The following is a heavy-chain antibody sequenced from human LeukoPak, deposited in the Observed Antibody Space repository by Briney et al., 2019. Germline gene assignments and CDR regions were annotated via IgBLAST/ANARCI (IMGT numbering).Heavy chain of an antibody. V-gene: IGHV3-23*01. CDR2: ISESGGST. CDR3: AKGSF. D-gene: IGHD3-10*01. J-gene: IGHJ4*02. CDR1: GFTFSTSA. Sequence: GGSLRLSCVVSGFTFSTSAMSWVRQAPGKGLEWVSGISESGGSTYYADSVKGRFTSSRDNSKNTLYLQMNNLRAEDTAAFYCAKGSFWGQGTLVTVSS.